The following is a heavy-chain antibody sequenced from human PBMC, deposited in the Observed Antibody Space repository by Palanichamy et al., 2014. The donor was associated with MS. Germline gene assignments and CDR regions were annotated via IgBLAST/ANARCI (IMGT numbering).Heavy chain of an antibody. V-gene: IGHV1-2*02. D-gene: IGHD5-18*01. Sequence: QVQLVQSGAEVKKSGASVKVSYKTSGYTFTGYYMHWVRQAPGQGLEWMGWIDRNSGGTNYAQKFEGRVTMTRDTSISTAYMELSTLRSDDTAVYYCARRGSYGYDYWGQGTLVTVSS. CDR2: IDRNSGGT. J-gene: IGHJ4*02. CDR3: ARRGSYGYDY. CDR1: GYTFTGYY.